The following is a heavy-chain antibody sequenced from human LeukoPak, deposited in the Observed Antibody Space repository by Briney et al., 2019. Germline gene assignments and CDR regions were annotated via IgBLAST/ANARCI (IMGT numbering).Heavy chain of an antibody. D-gene: IGHD2/OR15-2a*01. CDR1: GYTLTELS. Sequence: ASVKVSCKVSGYTLTELSMHWVRQAPGRGLEWMGGFDPEDGETIYAQKFQGRVTMTEDTSTDTAYMELSSLRSEDTAVYYCATDLLSFGAFDIWGQGTMVTVSS. J-gene: IGHJ3*02. CDR2: FDPEDGET. V-gene: IGHV1-24*01. CDR3: ATDLLSFGAFDI.